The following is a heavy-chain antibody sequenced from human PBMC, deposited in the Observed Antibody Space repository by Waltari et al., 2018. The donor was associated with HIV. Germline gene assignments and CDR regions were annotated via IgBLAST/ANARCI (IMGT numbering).Heavy chain of an antibody. Sequence: QVQLVQSGAEVKKPGASVKVSCKASGYTFTSYGISWVRQAPGQGLEWMGWISAYNGKTNYAQKLQGRVTMTTDTSTSTAYMELRSLRSDDTAVYYCAREFMYYYDSSGYGKRAFDIWGQGTMVTVSS. J-gene: IGHJ3*02. CDR1: GYTFTSYG. D-gene: IGHD3-22*01. V-gene: IGHV1-18*01. CDR2: ISAYNGKT. CDR3: AREFMYYYDSSGYGKRAFDI.